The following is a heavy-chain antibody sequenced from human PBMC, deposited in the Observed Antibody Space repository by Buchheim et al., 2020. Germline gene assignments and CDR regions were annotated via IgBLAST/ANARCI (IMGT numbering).Heavy chain of an antibody. CDR1: GGSISSSSNY. V-gene: IGHV4-39*07. CDR2: IYYSGST. CDR3: ARAEYYYDSSGYPHYWYFDL. J-gene: IGHJ2*01. D-gene: IGHD3-22*01. Sequence: QLQLQESGPGLVKPSETLSLTCTVSGGSISSSSNYWGWIRQPPGKGLEWIGSIYYSGSTYYNPSLKSRVTISVDTSKNQFSLKLSSVTAAETAVYYCARAEYYYDSSGYPHYWYFDLWGRGTL.